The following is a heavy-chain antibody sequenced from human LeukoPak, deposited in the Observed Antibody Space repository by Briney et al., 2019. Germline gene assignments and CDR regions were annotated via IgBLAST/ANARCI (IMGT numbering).Heavy chain of an antibody. V-gene: IGHV4-39*07. CDR2: IYYSGST. J-gene: IGHJ4*02. CDR1: GGSISSSSHY. D-gene: IGHD2-15*01. CDR3: ARDSAATGDYFDY. Sequence: SETLSLTCTVSGGSISSSSHYWGWIRQPPGKGLEWIGSIYYSGSTYYNPSLKSRVTISVDTSKNQFSLKLSSVTAADTAVYYCARDSAATGDYFDYWGPGTLVTVSS.